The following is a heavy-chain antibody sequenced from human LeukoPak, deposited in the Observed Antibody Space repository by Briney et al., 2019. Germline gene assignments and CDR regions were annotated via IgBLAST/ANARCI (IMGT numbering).Heavy chain of an antibody. J-gene: IGHJ3*02. D-gene: IGHD3-22*01. CDR2: IYYTGIT. V-gene: IGHV4-30-4*08. Sequence: SETLSLTCTVSGGSISSGTHYYNWIRQHPGKGLEWIGYIYYTGITSYNPSLKSRVTISVDRSKNQFSLKLSSVTAADTAVYYCARARDSSGYYSDAFDIWGQGTMVTVSS. CDR1: GGSISSGTHY. CDR3: ARARDSSGYYSDAFDI.